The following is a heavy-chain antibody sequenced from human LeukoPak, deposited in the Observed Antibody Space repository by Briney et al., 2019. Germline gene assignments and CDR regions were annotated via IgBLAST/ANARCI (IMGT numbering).Heavy chain of an antibody. J-gene: IGHJ4*02. D-gene: IGHD2-21*02. V-gene: IGHV3-74*01. Sequence: SLRLSCAASGFTFRSYWMHWVRQAPGKGLEWVSRVIRDGSFTNYADSVKGRFTISRDNAKNTLYLQMSSLRAEDTAVYFCVRDGGDFNFDYWGQGSLVTVSS. CDR3: VRDGGDFNFDY. CDR2: VIRDGSFT. CDR1: GFTFRSYW.